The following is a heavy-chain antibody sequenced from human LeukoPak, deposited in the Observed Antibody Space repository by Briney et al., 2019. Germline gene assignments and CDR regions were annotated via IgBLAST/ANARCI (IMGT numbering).Heavy chain of an antibody. V-gene: IGHV1-58*02. CDR3: AAGTSYCRSTSCFTRAFDI. D-gene: IGHD2-2*01. Sequence: GTSVKVSCEASGFTFTSSAMQWVRQARGQRLEWIGWIVDGSGNTNYAQKFQERVTITRDMSTSTAYMELSSLRSEDTAVYYCAAGTSYCRSTSCFTRAFDIWGQGTMVTVSS. CDR2: IVDGSGNT. J-gene: IGHJ3*02. CDR1: GFTFTSSA.